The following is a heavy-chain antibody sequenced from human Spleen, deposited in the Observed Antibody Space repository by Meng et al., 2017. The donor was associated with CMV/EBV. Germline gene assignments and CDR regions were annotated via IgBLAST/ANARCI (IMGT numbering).Heavy chain of an antibody. CDR2: INSDGSST. J-gene: IGHJ6*02. Sequence: GESLKISCAASGFTFSNYWMHWVRQAPGEGLVWASHINSDGSSTTYADSVKGRFTISRDNAKNTLYLQMNSLRAEDTAIYFCARDPMTSGGMDVWGQGTTVTVSS. CDR3: ARDPMTSGGMDV. V-gene: IGHV3-74*01. D-gene: IGHD2-21*02. CDR1: GFTFSNYW.